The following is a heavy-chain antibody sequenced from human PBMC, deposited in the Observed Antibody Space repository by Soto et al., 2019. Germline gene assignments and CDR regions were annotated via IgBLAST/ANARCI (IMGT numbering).Heavy chain of an antibody. CDR3: ARAIYDSSGSRPRHFDY. V-gene: IGHV1-18*01. J-gene: IGHJ4*02. CDR1: GYTFTSYG. D-gene: IGHD3-22*01. CDR2: ISAYNGNT. Sequence: QVQLVQSGAEVKKPGASVKVPCKASGYTFTSYGISWVRQAPGQGLEWMGWISAYNGNTNYAQKLQGRCTMTTDTATSTAYMELRSLRSDDTAVYYCARAIYDSSGSRPRHFDYWGQGTLVTVSS.